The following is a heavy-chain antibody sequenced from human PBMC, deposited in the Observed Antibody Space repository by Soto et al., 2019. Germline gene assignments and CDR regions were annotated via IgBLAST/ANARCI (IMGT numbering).Heavy chain of an antibody. J-gene: IGHJ4*02. CDR2: ISGSGGST. Sequence: PGGSLRLSCAASGFTFSSYAMNWVRQAPGKGLEWVSTISGSGGSTYYADSVKGRFTISRDNSKNTLYLHMNSLRAEDTAVYYCAKAPMFHDSSGYYEPFAFWGQGTLVTVSS. V-gene: IGHV3-23*01. D-gene: IGHD3-22*01. CDR3: AKAPMFHDSSGYYEPFAF. CDR1: GFTFSSYA.